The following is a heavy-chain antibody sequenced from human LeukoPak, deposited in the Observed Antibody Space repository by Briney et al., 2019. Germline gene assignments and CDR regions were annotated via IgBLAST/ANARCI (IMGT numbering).Heavy chain of an antibody. CDR3: ARDTMDTAMDDAFDI. J-gene: IGHJ3*02. D-gene: IGHD5-18*01. CDR1: GYTFTSYG. CDR2: ISAYNGNT. V-gene: IGHV1-18*04. Sequence: GASVKVSCKASGYTFTSYGISWVRQAPGQGLEWMGWISAYNGNTNYAQKLQGRVTMTTDTSTSTAYMELRSLRSDDTAVYYRARDTMDTAMDDAFDIWGQGTMVTVSS.